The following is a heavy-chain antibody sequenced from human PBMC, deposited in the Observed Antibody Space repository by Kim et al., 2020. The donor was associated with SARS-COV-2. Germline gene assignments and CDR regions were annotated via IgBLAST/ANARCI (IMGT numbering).Heavy chain of an antibody. Sequence: GGSLRLSCAASGFTFSSYSMNWVRQAPGKGLEWVSSISSSSSYIYYADSVKGRFTISRDNAKNSLYLQMNSLRAEDTAVYYCARGYCSSTSCYFEKINYYYGMDVWGQGTTVTVSS. CDR3: ARGYCSSTSCYFEKINYYYGMDV. D-gene: IGHD2-2*01. J-gene: IGHJ6*02. CDR1: GFTFSSYS. V-gene: IGHV3-21*01. CDR2: ISSSSSYI.